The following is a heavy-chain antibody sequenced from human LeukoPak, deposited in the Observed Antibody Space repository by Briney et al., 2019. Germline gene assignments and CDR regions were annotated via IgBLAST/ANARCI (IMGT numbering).Heavy chain of an antibody. D-gene: IGHD3-16*01. V-gene: IGHV4-39*07. CDR2: FYYSGST. CDR3: ARVDVWGSSTSDYFDY. Sequence: SETLSLTCTVSGGSISSYYWGWIRQPPGKGLEWIGSFYYSGSTYYNPSLKSRVTISVDTSKNQFSLKLSSVTAADTAVYYCARVDVWGSSTSDYFDYWGQGTLVTVSS. CDR1: GGSISSYY. J-gene: IGHJ4*02.